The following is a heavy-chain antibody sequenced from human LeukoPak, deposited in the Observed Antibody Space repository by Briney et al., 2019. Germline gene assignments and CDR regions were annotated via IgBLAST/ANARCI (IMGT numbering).Heavy chain of an antibody. V-gene: IGHV3-7*01. J-gene: IGHJ3*02. CDR3: ARSYSGSYWSYDAFDI. D-gene: IGHD1-26*01. CDR1: GFAFSTYW. CDR2: MRRDGNEI. Sequence: GGSLRLSCSASGFAFSTYWMSWVRQAPGKGLEWVANMRRDGNEIYYLDSVRGRFTISRDNAKNSLYLQMNSLRAEDTAVYYCARSYSGSYWSYDAFDIWGQGTMVTVSS.